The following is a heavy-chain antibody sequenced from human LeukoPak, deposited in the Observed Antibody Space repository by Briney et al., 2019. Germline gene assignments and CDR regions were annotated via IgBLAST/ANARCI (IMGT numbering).Heavy chain of an antibody. V-gene: IGHV3-15*01. CDR1: GFTFNNAW. CDR3: AKNGDRGAYCSGGTCYPYYYYNMDV. CDR2: INCKTEGGTT. D-gene: IGHD2-15*01. Sequence: GGSLRLSCAAAGFTFNNAWMRWVRQAPGKGREWVGRINCKTEGGTTDYAARVKGSVTISRDDSKNKLYMQMNSLRAKDTAIYSCAKNGDRGAYCSGGTCYPYYYYNMDVCGKGTTVTISS. J-gene: IGHJ6*03.